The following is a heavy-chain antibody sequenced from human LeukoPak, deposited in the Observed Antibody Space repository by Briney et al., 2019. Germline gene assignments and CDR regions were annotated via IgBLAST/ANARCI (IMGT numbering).Heavy chain of an antibody. J-gene: IGHJ6*02. Sequence: GGSLRLSCAASGFTFSSYWMHWVRQAPGKGLVWVSRINSDGSSTSYADSVKGRFTISRDNAKNTLYLQMNSLRAEDTAVYYCAREMGAVADDYYYGMDVWGQGTTVTVSS. CDR1: GFTFSSYW. V-gene: IGHV3-74*01. D-gene: IGHD6-19*01. CDR3: AREMGAVADDYYYGMDV. CDR2: INSDGSST.